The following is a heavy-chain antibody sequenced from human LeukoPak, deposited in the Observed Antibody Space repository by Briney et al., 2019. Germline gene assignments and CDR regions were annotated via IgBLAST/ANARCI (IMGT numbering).Heavy chain of an antibody. J-gene: IGHJ4*02. CDR3: ARSVRRGFNFDY. D-gene: IGHD5-12*01. V-gene: IGHV4-59*04. CDR1: DDSITIYY. Sequence: SETLSLTCTVSDDSITIYYWTWIRQPPGKGLEWIGSIFHSGSTYYNPSLKSRVTISVDTSKNQFSLKLSSVTAADTAVYYCARSVRRGFNFDYWGQGTLVIVSS. CDR2: IFHSGST.